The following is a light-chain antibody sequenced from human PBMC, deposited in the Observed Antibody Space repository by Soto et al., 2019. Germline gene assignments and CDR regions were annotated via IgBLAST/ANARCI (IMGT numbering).Light chain of an antibody. CDR3: QKYNTAPLT. V-gene: IGKV1-27*01. CDR1: QSLSTY. J-gene: IGKJ1*01. Sequence: DFQMTQSPSSLSASVGDSVTITCRASQSLSTYLAWYQQKPGKVPKLLISGISTLQSGVPSRVSGSGYGTEFTLTISNLQPEDVATYYCQKYNTAPLTFGEGTKVDI. CDR2: GIS.